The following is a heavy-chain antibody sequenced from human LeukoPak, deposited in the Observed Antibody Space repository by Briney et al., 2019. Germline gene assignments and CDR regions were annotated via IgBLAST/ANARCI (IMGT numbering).Heavy chain of an antibody. CDR1: GESFSDHF. CDR2: INHSAYA. Sequence: SETLSLTCAVYGESFSDHFWTWIRQSPEKGLEWIGEINHSAYANFNPSLKSRLTMSVDTSKSQFSLRLSLVTAADTAVYYCARRRQWLATLKSGYNWFDPWGQGTLVTVSS. V-gene: IGHV4-34*01. D-gene: IGHD6-19*01. CDR3: ARRRQWLATLKSGYNWFDP. J-gene: IGHJ5*02.